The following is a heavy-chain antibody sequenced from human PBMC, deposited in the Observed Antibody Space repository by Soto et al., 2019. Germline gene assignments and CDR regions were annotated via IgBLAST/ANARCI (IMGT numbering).Heavy chain of an antibody. D-gene: IGHD2-15*01. CDR2: TDPSDSYT. J-gene: IGHJ6*02. CDR3: ARLVGDIVVVVAAAGYYGMDV. Sequence: GESLKISCKGSGYSFTSYWISWVRQMPGKGLEWMGRTDPSDSYTNYSPSFQGHVTISADKSISTAYLQWSSLKASDTAMYYCARLVGDIVVVVAAAGYYGMDVWGQGTTVTVSS. V-gene: IGHV5-10-1*01. CDR1: GYSFTSYW.